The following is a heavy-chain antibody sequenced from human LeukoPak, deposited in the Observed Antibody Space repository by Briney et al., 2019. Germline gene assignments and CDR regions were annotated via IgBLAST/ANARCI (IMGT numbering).Heavy chain of an antibody. Sequence: ASVKASCKASGYTFTSYGISWVRQAPGQGLEWMGWISAYNGNTNYAQKLQGRVTMTTDTSTSTAYMELRSLRSDDTAVYYCARLTYYDFWSGYYIDYWGQGTLVTVSS. J-gene: IGHJ4*02. CDR3: ARLTYYDFWSGYYIDY. CDR1: GYTFTSYG. V-gene: IGHV1-18*01. D-gene: IGHD3-3*01. CDR2: ISAYNGNT.